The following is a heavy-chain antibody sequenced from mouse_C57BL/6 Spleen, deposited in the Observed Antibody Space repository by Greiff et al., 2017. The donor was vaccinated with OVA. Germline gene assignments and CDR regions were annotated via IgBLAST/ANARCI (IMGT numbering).Heavy chain of an antibody. CDR3: ARSDYCGSRGAMDY. Sequence: QVQLQQPGAELVKPGASVKLSCKASGYTFTSYWMHWVKQRPGQGLEWIGMIHPNSGSTNYNEKFKSKATLTVDKSSSTAYMQLRSLTSEDSAVYYCARSDYCGSRGAMDYWGQGTSVTVSA. D-gene: IGHD1-1*01. J-gene: IGHJ4*01. V-gene: IGHV1-64*01. CDR2: IHPNSGST. CDR1: GYTFTSYW.